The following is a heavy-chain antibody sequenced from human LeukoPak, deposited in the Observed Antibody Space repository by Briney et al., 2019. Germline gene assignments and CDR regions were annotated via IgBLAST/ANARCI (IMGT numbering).Heavy chain of an antibody. J-gene: IGHJ4*02. CDR2: IYYSGST. D-gene: IGHD3-9*01. CDR3: ARAVGYFDWLLTDPRYYFDY. V-gene: IGHV4-59*01. Sequence: SETLSLTCTVSGGSISSYYWSWIRQPPGKGLEWIGYIYYSGSTNYNPSLKSRVTISVDTSKNQFSLKLSSVTAADTAVHYCARAVGYFDWLLTDPRYYFDYWGQGTLVTVSS. CDR1: GGSISSYY.